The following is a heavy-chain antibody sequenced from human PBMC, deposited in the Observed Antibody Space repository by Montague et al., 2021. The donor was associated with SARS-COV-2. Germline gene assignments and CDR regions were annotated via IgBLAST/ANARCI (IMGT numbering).Heavy chain of an antibody. J-gene: IGHJ3*02. CDR3: ARHRANAGSFDI. CDR1: GGSITVSRYD. D-gene: IGHD1-1*01. V-gene: IGHV4-39*01. CDR2: VHYTGAT. Sequence: SETLSLTCTVSGGSITVSRYDWGWIRQPPGKGLEWIGSVHYTGATSYNASLKSRLTISVDTSENQFSLKMTSVTASGTAVYYRARHRANAGSFDIWGQGTMVTVSS.